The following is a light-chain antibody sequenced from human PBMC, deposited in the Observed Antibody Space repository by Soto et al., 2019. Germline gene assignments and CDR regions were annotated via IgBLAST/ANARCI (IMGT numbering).Light chain of an antibody. V-gene: IGLV1-44*01. CDR3: AAWDDSLNEV. J-gene: IGLJ1*01. Sequence: QAVVTQPPSASGTPGQRVTISCSGSSSNIGSNTVNWYQQLPGTAPKLLIYSNNQRPSGVPDRFSGSKSGTSASLAISGLQSEDEADYYCAAWDDSLNEVFGTGTKLTV. CDR2: SNN. CDR1: SSNIGSNT.